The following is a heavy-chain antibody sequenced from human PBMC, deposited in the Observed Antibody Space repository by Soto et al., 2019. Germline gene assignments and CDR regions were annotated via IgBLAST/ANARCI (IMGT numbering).Heavy chain of an antibody. D-gene: IGHD2-15*01. CDR3: TRCSGGSCPLDY. J-gene: IGHJ4*02. CDR2: IRSKANSYAT. CDR1: GFTLSGSA. V-gene: IGHV3-73*01. Sequence: PGGSLRLSCAASGFTLSGSAMHWVRQASGKGLEWVGRIRSKANSYATAYAASVKGRFTISRDDSKNTAYLQMNSLKTEDAAVYYCTRCSGGSCPLDYWGQGTLVTVSS.